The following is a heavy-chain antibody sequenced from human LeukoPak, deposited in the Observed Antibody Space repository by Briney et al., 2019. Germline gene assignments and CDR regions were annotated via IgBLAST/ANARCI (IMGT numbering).Heavy chain of an antibody. CDR3: ARAKITAADIDRPFDP. V-gene: IGHV4-61*08. CDR1: GDSISSGDYY. CDR2: IYYSGST. J-gene: IGHJ5*02. D-gene: IGHD6-13*01. Sequence: PSETLSLTCTVSGDSISSGDYYWSWIRQPPGKGLEWIGYIYYSGSTNYNPSLKSRVTISVDTSKNQFSLKLSSVTAADTALYYCARAKITAADIDRPFDPWGQGTLVTVSS.